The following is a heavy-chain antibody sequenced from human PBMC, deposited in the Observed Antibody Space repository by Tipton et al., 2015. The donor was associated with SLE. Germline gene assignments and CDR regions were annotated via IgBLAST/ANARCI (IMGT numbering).Heavy chain of an antibody. CDR1: GYTFTSYW. V-gene: IGHV5-51*03. CDR3: ARLKEQWLAD. CDR2: IYPADSDI. D-gene: IGHD6-19*01. J-gene: IGHJ4*02. Sequence: QSGPEVKKPGESLKISCKGSGYTFTSYWIGWVRQMPGKGLEWMGIIYPADSDIRYSPSFQGQVTISADKSTSTAHLQWSSLKASDTAIYYCARLKEQWLADWGQGTQLTVPS.